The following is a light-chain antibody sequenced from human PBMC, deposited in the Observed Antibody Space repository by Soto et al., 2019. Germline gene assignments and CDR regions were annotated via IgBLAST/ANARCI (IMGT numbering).Light chain of an antibody. CDR1: QSISSW. CDR3: QEYNSYPVT. J-gene: IGKJ4*01. V-gene: IGKV1-5*01. Sequence: IQMTQSPSTLSASVGDRVTITCRASQSISSWLAWYQQKPGKAPKLLIYDASCLDSGVPSRFSGSGYGTEFALTIGSLQPDDFATYYCQEYNSYPVTFGGGTKVDIK. CDR2: DAS.